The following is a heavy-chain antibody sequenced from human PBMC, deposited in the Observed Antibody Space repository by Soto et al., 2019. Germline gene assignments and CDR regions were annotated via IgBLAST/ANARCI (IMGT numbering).Heavy chain of an antibody. CDR3: XXXXXXAARPQHLDH. Sequence: QVQLVESGGGVVQPGGSLRLSCATSGFLFSGYAMHWVRQTPGKGLEWVAVXSXXXXEKYYADSAEGRFTISRESXXXXXXXXXXXXXXXXXXXXXXXXXXXXAARPQHLDHWGQGTLVTVSS. CDR2: XSXXXXEK. CDR1: GFLFSGYA. D-gene: IGHD6-6*01. J-gene: IGHJ4*02. V-gene: IGHV3-30*04.